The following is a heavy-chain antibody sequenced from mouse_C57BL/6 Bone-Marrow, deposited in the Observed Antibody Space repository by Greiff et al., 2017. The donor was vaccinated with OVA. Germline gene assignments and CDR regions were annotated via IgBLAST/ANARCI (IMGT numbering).Heavy chain of an antibody. J-gene: IGHJ3*01. CDR3: AKLRRGWFAY. CDR1: GFTFSSYG. D-gene: IGHD2-4*01. CDR2: ISSGGSYT. Sequence: DVKLVESGGDLVKPGGSLKLSCAASGFTFSSYGMSWVRQTPDKRLEWVATISSGGSYTYYPDSVKGRFTISRDNAKNTLYLQMSSLKSEDTARYYCAKLRRGWFAYWGQGTLVTVSA. V-gene: IGHV5-6*02.